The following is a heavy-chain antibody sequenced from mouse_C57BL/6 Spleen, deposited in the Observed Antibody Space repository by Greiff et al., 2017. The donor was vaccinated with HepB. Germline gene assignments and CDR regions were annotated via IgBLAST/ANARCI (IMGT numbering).Heavy chain of an antibody. V-gene: IGHV1-59*01. J-gene: IGHJ2*01. CDR2: IDPSDSYT. D-gene: IGHD2-2*01. CDR3: ARTSTLGTTLDY. Sequence: VQLQQSGAELVRPGTSVKLSCKASGYTFTSYWMHWVKQRPGQGLEWIGVIDPSDSYTNYNQKFKGKATLTVDTSSSTAYMQLSSLTSEDSAVYYCARTSTLGTTLDYWGQGTTLTVSS. CDR1: GYTFTSYW.